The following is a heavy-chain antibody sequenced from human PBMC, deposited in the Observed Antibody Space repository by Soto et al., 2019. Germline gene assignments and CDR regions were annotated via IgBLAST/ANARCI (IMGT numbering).Heavy chain of an antibody. J-gene: IGHJ6*02. CDR3: ARSGHHYDFWSGYYLADQGVGYYYYGMDV. CDR2: INHSGST. CDR1: GGSFSSYY. V-gene: IGHV4-34*01. Sequence: SETLSLTCAVYGGSFSSYYWSWIRQPPGKGLEWIGEINHSGSTNYNPSLKSRVTISVDTSKNQFSLKPSSVTAADTAVYYCARSGHHYDFWSGYYLADQGVGYYYYGMDVWGQGTTVTVSS. D-gene: IGHD3-3*01.